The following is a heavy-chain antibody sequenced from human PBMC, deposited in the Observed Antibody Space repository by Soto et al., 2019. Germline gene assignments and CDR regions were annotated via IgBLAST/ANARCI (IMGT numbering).Heavy chain of an antibody. CDR1: GGSISNFH. J-gene: IGHJ4*02. D-gene: IGHD5-18*01. V-gene: IGHV4-59*01. Sequence: SETLSLTCNVSGGSISNFHFSWIRQPPGKGLEWIGYIYYSGNYYNPSLTSRVSMSLDKSKNQFSLHLKSVTAADTALYFCALGGYNYGRPFDFWGQGTRVTVSS. CDR2: IYYSGN. CDR3: ALGGYNYGRPFDF.